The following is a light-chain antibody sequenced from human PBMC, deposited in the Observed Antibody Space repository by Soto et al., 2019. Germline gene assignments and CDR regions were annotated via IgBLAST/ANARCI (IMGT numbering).Light chain of an antibody. J-gene: IGLJ7*01. Sequence: QSALTQPASVSGSPGQSITISCTGTSSDVGSYNYVSWYQQHPGKAPKLMIYEVSNRPSGVSNRFSGSKSGNTASLTISGLQAEDEANYYCSSYTCISSRVFGGGTQLTV. CDR2: EVS. CDR3: SSYTCISSRV. V-gene: IGLV2-14*01. CDR1: SSDVGSYNY.